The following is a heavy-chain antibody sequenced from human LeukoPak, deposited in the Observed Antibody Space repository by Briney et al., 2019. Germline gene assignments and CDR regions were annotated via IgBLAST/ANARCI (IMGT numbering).Heavy chain of an antibody. CDR1: GFTFSTYE. CDR3: ASAGSGLY. CDR2: ISSGGSII. D-gene: IGHD6-19*01. V-gene: IGHV3-48*03. J-gene: IGHJ4*02. Sequence: GGSLRLSCTASGFTFSTYEMNWVRQAPGEGLEWVSYISSGGSIIYYADSVKGRFTISRDNAKNSLYLQMNSLRDEDTAVYYCASAGSGLYWGQGTLVTVSS.